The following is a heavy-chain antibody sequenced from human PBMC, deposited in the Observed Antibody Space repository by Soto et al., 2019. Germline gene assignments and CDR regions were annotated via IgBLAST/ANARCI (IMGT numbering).Heavy chain of an antibody. CDR1: GGSISSYY. CDR3: AREGYRSSWDAWGSFDI. Sequence: SETLSLTCTVSGGSISSYYWSWIRQPPGKGLEWIGYIYYSGSTNYNPSLKSRVTISVDTSKNQFSLKLSSVAAGETAVFFCAREGYRSSWDAWGSFDIWGQGTMVTVS. V-gene: IGHV4-59*01. J-gene: IGHJ3*02. CDR2: IYYSGST. D-gene: IGHD6-13*01.